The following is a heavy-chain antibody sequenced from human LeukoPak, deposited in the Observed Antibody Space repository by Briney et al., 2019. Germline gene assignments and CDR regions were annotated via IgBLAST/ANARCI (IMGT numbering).Heavy chain of an antibody. J-gene: IGHJ4*02. Sequence: LTGGSLRLSCAASGFTFSSYAMHWVRQAPGKGLEYVSAISSNGGSTYYANSVKGRFTISRDNSKNTLYLQMGSLRAEDMAVYYCARGRWLQSYFDYWGQGTLVTVPS. V-gene: IGHV3-64*01. CDR2: ISSNGGST. CDR3: ARGRWLQSYFDY. D-gene: IGHD5-24*01. CDR1: GFTFSSYA.